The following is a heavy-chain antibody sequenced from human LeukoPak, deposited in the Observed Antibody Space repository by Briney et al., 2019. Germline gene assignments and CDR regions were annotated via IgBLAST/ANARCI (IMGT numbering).Heavy chain of an antibody. V-gene: IGHV3-48*03. J-gene: IGHJ5*02. Sequence: GGSLRLSCAASGFTFSGYEMNWVRQAPGKGLEWVSYISSSGSTIYYADSVKGRFTISRDNAKSSLYLQMNSLRAGDTAVYYCARGGGSGGWFDPWGQGTLVTVSS. CDR2: ISSSGSTI. D-gene: IGHD2-15*01. CDR3: ARGGGSGGWFDP. CDR1: GFTFSGYE.